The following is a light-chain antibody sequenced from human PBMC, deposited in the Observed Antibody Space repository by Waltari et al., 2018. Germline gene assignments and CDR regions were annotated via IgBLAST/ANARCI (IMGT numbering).Light chain of an antibody. V-gene: IGKV3-20*01. J-gene: IGKJ1*01. CDR2: GAS. Sequence: EIVLTQSPGTLSLSPGERATLSCRASQSVSRSYLDWYQQKPGQAPRLLIYGASSRATGIPDRFSGSGSGTDFTLTISRLEPEDFAVYYCQQYGSSPPWTFGQGTKVEIK. CDR3: QQYGSSPPWT. CDR1: QSVSRSY.